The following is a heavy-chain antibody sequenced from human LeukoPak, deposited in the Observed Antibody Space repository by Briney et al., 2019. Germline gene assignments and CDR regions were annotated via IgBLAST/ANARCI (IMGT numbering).Heavy chain of an antibody. Sequence: GGSLRLSCAASGFTFSSYGMHWVRQAPGKGLEWVAVIWYDGSNKYYADSVKGRFTISRDNSKNTLYLQMNSLRAEDTAVYYCARGSSGWSLDYFDYWGQGTLVTVSS. J-gene: IGHJ4*02. CDR3: ARGSSGWSLDYFDY. CDR1: GFTFSSYG. V-gene: IGHV3-33*01. D-gene: IGHD6-19*01. CDR2: IWYDGSNK.